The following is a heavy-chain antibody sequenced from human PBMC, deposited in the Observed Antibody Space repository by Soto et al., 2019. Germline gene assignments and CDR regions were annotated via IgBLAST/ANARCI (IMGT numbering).Heavy chain of an antibody. D-gene: IGHD3-22*01. J-gene: IGHJ4*02. V-gene: IGHV4-59*01. CDR3: AREGDAYDSSGYTVHFDY. CDR2: IYYSGST. Sequence: SETLSLTCTVSGGSISSYYWSWIRQPPGKGLEWIGYIYYSGSTNYNPSLKSRVTISVDTSKNQFSLKLSSVTAADTAVYYCAREGDAYDSSGYTVHFDYWGQGTLVTVYS. CDR1: GGSISSYY.